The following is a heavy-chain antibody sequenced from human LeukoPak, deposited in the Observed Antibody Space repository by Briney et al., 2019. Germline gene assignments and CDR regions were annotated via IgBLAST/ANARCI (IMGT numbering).Heavy chain of an antibody. CDR2: IYYSGTT. CDR1: GGSLSSYY. V-gene: IGHV4-59*12. D-gene: IGHD3-22*01. Sequence: SETLSLTCTVSGGSLSSYYWSWIRQPPGKGLEWIGYIYYSGTTNYNPSLKSRVTILVDTSKNQFSLKPSSVTAADTAVYYCARVREREYYYDSSGYLDYWGQGTLVTVSS. CDR3: ARVREREYYYDSSGYLDY. J-gene: IGHJ4*02.